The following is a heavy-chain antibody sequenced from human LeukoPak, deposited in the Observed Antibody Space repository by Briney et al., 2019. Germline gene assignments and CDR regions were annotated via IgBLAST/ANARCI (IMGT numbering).Heavy chain of an antibody. Sequence: PSETLSLTCSVSSGSMTDSCWSWFRQAPGKGFEWLGFIYPSGRIEYSPSLRNRVSFSVATSRMEATVRLRSVTASDTAVYYCTREGYDRSGYFLDFWGQGILVTVSS. CDR2: IYPSGRI. CDR1: SGSMTDSC. D-gene: IGHD3-22*01. CDR3: TREGYDRSGYFLDF. V-gene: IGHV4-59*12. J-gene: IGHJ4*02.